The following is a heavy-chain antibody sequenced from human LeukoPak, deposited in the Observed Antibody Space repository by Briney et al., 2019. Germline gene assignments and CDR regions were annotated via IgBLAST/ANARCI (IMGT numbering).Heavy chain of an antibody. CDR3: TRDHGSGSYSPPLDYYYGVDV. CDR2: IRSKAYGGTT. V-gene: IGHV3-49*03. Sequence: GGSLRLSCTASGFTFGDYAMSWFRQAPGKGLEWVGFIRSKAYGGTTEYAASVKGRFTISRDDSKSIAYLQMNSLKTEDTAVYYCTRDHGSGSYSPPLDYYYGVDVWGQGTTVTVSS. D-gene: IGHD3-10*01. J-gene: IGHJ6*02. CDR1: GFTFGDYA.